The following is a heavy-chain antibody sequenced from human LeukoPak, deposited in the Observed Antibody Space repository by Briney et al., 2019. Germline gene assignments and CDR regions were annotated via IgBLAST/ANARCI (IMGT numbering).Heavy chain of an antibody. V-gene: IGHV1-8*01. CDR2: MNPNSGNT. J-gene: IGHJ6*03. CDR1: GYTFTSYD. D-gene: IGHD1-7*01. Sequence: GASVKVSCKASGYTFTSYDINWVRQATGQGLEWMGWMNPNSGNTGYAQKFQGRVTMTRNTSISTAYMELSSLRSEDTAVYYCARVKLYYYYMDVWGKGTTVTVSS. CDR3: ARVKLYYYYMDV.